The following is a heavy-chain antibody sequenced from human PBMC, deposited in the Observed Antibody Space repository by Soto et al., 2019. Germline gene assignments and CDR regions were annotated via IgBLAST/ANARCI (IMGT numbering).Heavy chain of an antibody. CDR3: ARDMVYYDSSGYPLDY. CDR2: IYSGGST. V-gene: IGHV3-53*01. D-gene: IGHD3-22*01. J-gene: IGHJ4*02. CDR1: GFTVSSNY. Sequence: GGSLRLSCAASGFTVSSNYMGWVRQAPGKGLEWVSVIYSGGSTYYADSVKGRFTISRDNSKNTLYLQMNSLRAEDTAVYYCARDMVYYDSSGYPLDYWGQGTLVTVSS.